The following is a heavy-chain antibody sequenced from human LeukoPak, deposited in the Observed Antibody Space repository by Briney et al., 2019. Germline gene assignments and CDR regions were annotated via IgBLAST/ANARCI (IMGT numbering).Heavy chain of an antibody. CDR1: GFTFSSWW. D-gene: IGHD6-13*01. CDR3: ARGGYSSSWYWVY. CDR2: IKPDGSDK. V-gene: IGHV3-7*01. Sequence: PGGSLRLSCAASGFTFSSWWMTWVRQLPGKGLEWVANIKPDGSDKYYVDSVKGRFTISRDNAKNSLYLQMNSLRAEGTAVYYCARGGYSSSWYWVYWGQGTLVTVSS. J-gene: IGHJ4*02.